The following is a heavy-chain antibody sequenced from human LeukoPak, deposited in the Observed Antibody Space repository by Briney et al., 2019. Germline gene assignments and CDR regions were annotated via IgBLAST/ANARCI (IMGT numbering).Heavy chain of an antibody. V-gene: IGHV1-18*01. J-gene: IGHJ4*02. D-gene: IGHD4-11*01. CDR3: ARDPSYSAISVCFDY. CDR1: GYTFTSYG. CDR2: ISAYNGNT. Sequence: GASVKVSCKASGYTFTSYGISWVRQAPGQGLEWMGWISAYNGNTNYAQKLQGRVTMTTDTSTSTAYMELRSLRSDDTAVYYCARDPSYSAISVCFDYWGQGTLVTVSS.